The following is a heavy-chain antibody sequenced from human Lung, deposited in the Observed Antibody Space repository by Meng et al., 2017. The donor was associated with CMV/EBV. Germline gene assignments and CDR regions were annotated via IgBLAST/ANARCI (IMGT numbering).Heavy chain of an antibody. CDR3: AKDHRARYCSGGSCYYYYGRAV. CDR1: GFTFSSYA. D-gene: IGHD2-15*01. V-gene: IGHV3-23*03. Sequence: GESXKISCAASGFTFSSYAMSWVRQAPGKGLEWVSVIYSGGSSTYYADSVKGRFTISRDNSKNTLYLQMNSLRAEDTAVYYCAKDHRARYCSGGSCYYYYGRAVWXQGTXVTVAS. J-gene: IGHJ6*02. CDR2: IYSGGSST.